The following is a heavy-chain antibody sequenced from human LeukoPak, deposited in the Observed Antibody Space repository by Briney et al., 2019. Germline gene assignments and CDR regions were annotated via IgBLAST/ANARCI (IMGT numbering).Heavy chain of an antibody. J-gene: IGHJ4*02. V-gene: IGHV3-30*18. CDR2: ISDDESNK. CDR3: AKDLEMAALAFVADY. Sequence: PGRSLRLSCAASGFTFSNFGMHWVRQAPGKGLEWVAVISDDESNKYYAGSVKGRFTTSRDNSKNTLYLQMSSLRAEDTAIYYCAKDLEMAALAFVADYWGQGTLVTVSS. CDR1: GFTFSNFG. D-gene: IGHD5-24*01.